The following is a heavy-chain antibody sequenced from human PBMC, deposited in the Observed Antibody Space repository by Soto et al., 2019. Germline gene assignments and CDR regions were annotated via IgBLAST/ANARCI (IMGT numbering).Heavy chain of an antibody. CDR1: GLPVSSND. V-gene: IGHV3-53*01. J-gene: IGHJ6*02. D-gene: IGHD1-20*01. Sequence: GGSLRLSCAASGLPVSSNDLSWVRQSPGKGLEWVSVIYSGGSKHDADSVKGRFTISRDNSKNMVYLQMNSLRVEDTAVYFCASSSRKDYNFGLDAWGQGTTVTVSS. CDR3: ASSSRKDYNFGLDA. CDR2: IYSGGSK.